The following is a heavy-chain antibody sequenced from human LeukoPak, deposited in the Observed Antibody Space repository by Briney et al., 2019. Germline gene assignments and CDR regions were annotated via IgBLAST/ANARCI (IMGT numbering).Heavy chain of an antibody. CDR1: GDSIRSYY. CDR3: ARGERLGPDI. Sequence: SETLSLTCTVSGDSIRSYYWSWIRQPPGKELEWIGYIYYSGSTNYNPSLKSRVTISVDTSKNQFSLKLSSVTAADTAVYYCARGERLGPDIWGQGTMVTVSS. D-gene: IGHD3-16*01. V-gene: IGHV4-59*01. CDR2: IYYSGST. J-gene: IGHJ3*02.